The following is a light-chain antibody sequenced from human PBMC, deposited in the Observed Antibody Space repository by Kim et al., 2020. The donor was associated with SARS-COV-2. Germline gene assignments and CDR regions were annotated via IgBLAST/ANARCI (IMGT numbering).Light chain of an antibody. CDR3: QQYGS. CDR2: GAS. CDR1: QSVSSSY. Sequence: EIVLTQSPGTLSLSPEERATLSCRASQSVSSSYLAWYQQKPGQAPRLLIYGASSRATGIPDRFSGSGSGTDFTLTISRLEPEDFAVYYCQQYGSFGGGTKVDIK. J-gene: IGKJ4*01. V-gene: IGKV3-20*01.